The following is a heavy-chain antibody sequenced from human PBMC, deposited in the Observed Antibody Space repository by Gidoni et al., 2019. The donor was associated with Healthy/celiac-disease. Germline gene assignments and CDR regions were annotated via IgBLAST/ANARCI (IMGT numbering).Heavy chain of an antibody. Sequence: QVQLVESGGGVVQPGRSLRLSCAASAFTFSSYGMHWVRQAPGKGVEWVAVISYDGSNKYYADSVKGRFTISRDNSKNTLYLQMNSLRAEDTAVYYCAKGRSSSWEGADAFDIWGQGTMVTVSS. V-gene: IGHV3-30*18. CDR1: AFTFSSYG. D-gene: IGHD6-13*01. CDR3: AKGRSSSWEGADAFDI. CDR2: ISYDGSNK. J-gene: IGHJ3*02.